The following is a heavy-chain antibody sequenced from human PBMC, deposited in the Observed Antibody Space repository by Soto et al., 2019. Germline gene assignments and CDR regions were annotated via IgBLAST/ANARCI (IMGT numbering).Heavy chain of an antibody. Sequence: SETLSLTCSVSGVSMRNSYWTWIRQSAGKGLEWIGRISTSGNTNYNPSLNSRLTMSVDTSKNQVSLKLTSVTAADTAVYYCARGGGVPALGDPWGQGALVTVSS. CDR1: GVSMRNSY. J-gene: IGHJ5*02. V-gene: IGHV4-4*07. CDR3: ARGGGVPALGDP. D-gene: IGHD3-16*01. CDR2: ISTSGNT.